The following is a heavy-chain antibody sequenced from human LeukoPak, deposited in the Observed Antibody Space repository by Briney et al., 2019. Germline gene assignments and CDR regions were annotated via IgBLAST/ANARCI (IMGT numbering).Heavy chain of an antibody. D-gene: IGHD1-26*01. CDR1: GFSVSSNY. J-gene: IGHJ4*02. Sequence: GGSLRLSCAASGFSVSSNYMSWVRQAPGKGLEWVSVIYSDGSTYYADSVKGRFTISRDNFKNTLYLQMNSLRVEDTAVYFCASGATTRLDYWGQGTLVTVSS. V-gene: IGHV3-53*01. CDR2: IYSDGST. CDR3: ASGATTRLDY.